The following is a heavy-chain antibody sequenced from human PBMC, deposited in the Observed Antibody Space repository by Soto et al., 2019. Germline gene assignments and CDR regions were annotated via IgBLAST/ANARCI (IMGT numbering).Heavy chain of an antibody. CDR3: ARDPPYSSSWSYFDY. CDR2: NTSTGSYI. J-gene: IGHJ4*02. D-gene: IGHD6-13*01. CDR1: GFTFSDYS. Sequence: EVQLVESGGGLVKPGGSLRVSCAASGFTFSDYSMNWVRQAPGKGLEWLSSNTSTGSYIYYADSVKGRFTISRDNAGSSLFLQMNSLRAEDTAMYYCARDPPYSSSWSYFDYWGQGTLVTVSS. V-gene: IGHV3-21*01.